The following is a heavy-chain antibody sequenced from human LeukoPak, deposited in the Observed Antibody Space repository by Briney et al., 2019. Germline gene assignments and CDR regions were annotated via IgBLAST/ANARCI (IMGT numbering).Heavy chain of an antibody. CDR2: ISSSSSTI. Sequence: GGSLRLSCAAPGFTFSSYSMNWVRQAPGKGLEWVSYISSSSSTIYYADSVKGRFTISRDNAKNSLYLQMNSLRAEDTAVYYCARDLGYCSSTSCYVGEGFDYWGQGTLVTVSS. CDR1: GFTFSSYS. CDR3: ARDLGYCSSTSCYVGEGFDY. J-gene: IGHJ4*02. V-gene: IGHV3-48*04. D-gene: IGHD2-2*03.